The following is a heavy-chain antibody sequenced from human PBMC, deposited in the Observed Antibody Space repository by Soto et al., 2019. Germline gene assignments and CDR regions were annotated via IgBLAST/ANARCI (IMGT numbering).Heavy chain of an antibody. Sequence: QVQLVQSGAEVKKPGSSVKVSCKASGGTFSSYTISWVRQAPGQGLEWMGRIIPILGIANYAQKFQGRVTITEDKSPSTAYMELSSLRSEDTAVYYCARSTIGGYDYWGQGTLVTVSS. CDR3: ARSTIGGYDY. CDR1: GGTFSSYT. CDR2: IIPILGIA. V-gene: IGHV1-69*02. J-gene: IGHJ4*02. D-gene: IGHD3-10*01.